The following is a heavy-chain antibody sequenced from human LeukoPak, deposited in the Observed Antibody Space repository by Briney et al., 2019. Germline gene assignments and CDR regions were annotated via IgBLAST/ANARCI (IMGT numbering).Heavy chain of an antibody. CDR3: ASSPNFYYYYMDV. CDR2: IYYSGST. CDR1: GGSISSYY. J-gene: IGHJ6*03. Sequence: SETLSLTCTVSGGSISSYYWSWIRQPPGKGLEWIGYIYYSGSTNYNPSLKSRVTISVDTSKNQFSLKLSSVTAADTAVYYCASSPNFYYYYMDVWGKGTTVTVSS. V-gene: IGHV4-59*08.